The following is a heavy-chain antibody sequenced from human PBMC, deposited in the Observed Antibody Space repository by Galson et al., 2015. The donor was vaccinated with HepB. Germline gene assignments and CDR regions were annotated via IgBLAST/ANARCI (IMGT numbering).Heavy chain of an antibody. Sequence: VKVSCKASGYTFTTYAMNWVRQAPGQGLELMGWINTNTGNPTYAQGFTGRFVISLDTSVSTAYLQISSLKDEDTAVYYCAREGSGSYSYFDYWGQGTLVTVSS. CDR1: GYTFTTYA. CDR2: INTNTGNP. CDR3: AREGSGSYSYFDY. V-gene: IGHV7-4-1*02. D-gene: IGHD3-10*01. J-gene: IGHJ4*02.